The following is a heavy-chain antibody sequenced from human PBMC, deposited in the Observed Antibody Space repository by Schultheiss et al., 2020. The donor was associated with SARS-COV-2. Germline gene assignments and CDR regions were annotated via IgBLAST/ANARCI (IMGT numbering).Heavy chain of an antibody. CDR1: GGSFSDYY. Sequence: SETLSLTCVVYGGSFSDYYWTWIRQPPGKGLEWIGYIYYSGSTNYNPSLKSRVTISVDTSKNQFSLKLSSVTAADTAVYYCARVYYYDSSGYYQYYYYGMDVWGQGTTVTVSS. D-gene: IGHD3-22*01. CDR3: ARVYYYDSSGYYQYYYYGMDV. V-gene: IGHV4-59*01. J-gene: IGHJ6*02. CDR2: IYYSGST.